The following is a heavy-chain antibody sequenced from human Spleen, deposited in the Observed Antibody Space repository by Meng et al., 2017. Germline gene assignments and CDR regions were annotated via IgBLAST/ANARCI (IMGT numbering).Heavy chain of an antibody. CDR2: ISYDGSNK. CDR1: GFTFSSYA. D-gene: IGHD5-18*01. V-gene: IGHV3-30*04. J-gene: IGHJ4*02. Sequence: LSLTCAASGFTFSSYAMHWVRQAPGKGLEWVAVISYDGSNKYYADSVKGRFTISRHNSKNTLYLQMNSLRAEDTALYYCAKYSYGLGDYFDYWGQGALVTVSS. CDR3: AKYSYGLGDYFDY.